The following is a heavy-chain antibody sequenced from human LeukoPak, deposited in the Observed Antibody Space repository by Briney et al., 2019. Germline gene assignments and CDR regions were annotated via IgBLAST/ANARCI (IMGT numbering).Heavy chain of an antibody. CDR3: ARSPWGGAGPFDY. J-gene: IGHJ4*02. CDR2: ISISGGPI. D-gene: IGHD1-26*01. V-gene: IGHV3-23*01. CDR1: GFRFNSYA. Sequence: GGSLRLSCAVSGFRFNSYAMSWVRQAPGKGLEWVSTISISGGPIYHPVSVKGRFTISRDKSSNTLYLQMNSLRVEDTAVYYCARSPWGGAGPFDYWGQGTQVTVSS.